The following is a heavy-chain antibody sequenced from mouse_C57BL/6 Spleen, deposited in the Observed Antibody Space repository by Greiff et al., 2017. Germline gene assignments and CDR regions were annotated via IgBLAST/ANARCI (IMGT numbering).Heavy chain of an antibody. CDR1: GFTFSSYA. D-gene: IGHD2-2*01. Sequence: EVQLVESGGGLVKPGGSLKLSCAASGFTFSSYAMSWVRQTPEKRLEWVATISDGGSYTYYPDNVKGRFTISRDNAKNNLYLQMSHLKSEDTAMYYCARVGGYGDWYFDVWGTGTTVTVSS. V-gene: IGHV5-4*01. J-gene: IGHJ1*03. CDR3: ARVGGYGDWYFDV. CDR2: ISDGGSYT.